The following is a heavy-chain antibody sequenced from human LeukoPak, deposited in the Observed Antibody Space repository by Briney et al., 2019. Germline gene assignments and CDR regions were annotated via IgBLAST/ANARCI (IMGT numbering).Heavy chain of an antibody. CDR1: GFTFDDYA. CDR3: AKDQSGMVYAPYYYYGMDV. D-gene: IGHD2-8*01. CDR2: ISWNSGSI. J-gene: IGHJ6*02. V-gene: IGHV3-9*01. Sequence: GRSLRLSCAASGFTFDDYAMHWVRQAPGKGLEWVSGISWNSGSIGYADSVKGRFTISRDNAKNSLYLQMNSLRAEDTALYYCAKDQSGMVYAPYYYYGMDVWGQGTTVTVSS.